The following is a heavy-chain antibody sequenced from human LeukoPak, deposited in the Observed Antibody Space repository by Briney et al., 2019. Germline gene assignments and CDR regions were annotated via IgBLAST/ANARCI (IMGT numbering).Heavy chain of an antibody. CDR2: MNPNSGNT. Sequence: ASVKVSCKASGYTFTSYDINWVRQATGQGLEWMGWMNPNSGNTGYAQKCQGGDTMTRRTSISNAYMELSSLRSEDTAVYYCASQYVHYYYMDVWGKGTTVTISS. D-gene: IGHD2-8*01. V-gene: IGHV1-8*01. CDR3: ASQYVHYYYMDV. J-gene: IGHJ6*03. CDR1: GYTFTSYD.